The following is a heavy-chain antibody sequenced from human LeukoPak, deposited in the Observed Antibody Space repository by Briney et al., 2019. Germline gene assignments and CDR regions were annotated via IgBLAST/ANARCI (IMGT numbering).Heavy chain of an antibody. D-gene: IGHD5-18*01. CDR1: GGSISSSSYY. V-gene: IGHV4-39*01. CDR3: ARRRGYSYGLGVGNWFDP. J-gene: IGHJ5*02. Sequence: PSETLSLTCTVSGGSISSSSYYWGWIRQPPGKGLEWIGSIYYSGSTYYNPSLKSRVTISVDTSKNQFSLKLSSVTAADTAVYYCARRRGYSYGLGVGNWFDPWGQGTLVTVSS. CDR2: IYYSGST.